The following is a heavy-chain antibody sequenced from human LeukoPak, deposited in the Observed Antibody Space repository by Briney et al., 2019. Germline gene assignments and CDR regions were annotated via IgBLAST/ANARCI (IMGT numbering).Heavy chain of an antibody. CDR2: ISTSGSTK. J-gene: IGHJ4*02. Sequence: GGSLRLSCAASGFTFSSYEVNWVRQAPGKGLEWISQISTSGSTKTYADSVKGRFTISRDNAKNLLYLQMNDLRAEDTAIYYCARVWWELPQGFDYWGQGTLVTVSS. CDR3: ARVWWELPQGFDY. V-gene: IGHV3-48*03. D-gene: IGHD1-26*01. CDR1: GFTFSSYE.